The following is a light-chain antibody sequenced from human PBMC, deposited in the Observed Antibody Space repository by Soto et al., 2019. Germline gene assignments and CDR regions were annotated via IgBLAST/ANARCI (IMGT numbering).Light chain of an antibody. V-gene: IGKV3-11*01. CDR3: QQRSNWIT. Sequence: EIVLTQSPATLSLSPGERGTLSCRASQSVSSNLAWYQQKPGQAPRLLIYDASNRATGIPARFSGSGSGTDFTLTISSLEPEDFAVYYCQQRSNWITFGQGTRLEIK. CDR1: QSVSSN. J-gene: IGKJ5*01. CDR2: DAS.